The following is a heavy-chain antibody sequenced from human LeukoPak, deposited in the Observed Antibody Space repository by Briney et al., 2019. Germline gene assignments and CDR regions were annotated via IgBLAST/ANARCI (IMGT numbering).Heavy chain of an antibody. CDR2: IGGSGSPT. V-gene: IGHV3-48*03. J-gene: IGHJ3*02. D-gene: IGHD2-15*01. CDR3: AREIVPTPDTFDI. Sequence: PGGSLRLSWVVSGFNFGSHEMSWVRQAPGKGLEWVSYIGGSGSPTHYADSVKGRFTVSRDNAKNSLYLQLNNLRAEDTAVYYCAREIVPTPDTFDIWGQGTVVTVSS. CDR1: GFNFGSHE.